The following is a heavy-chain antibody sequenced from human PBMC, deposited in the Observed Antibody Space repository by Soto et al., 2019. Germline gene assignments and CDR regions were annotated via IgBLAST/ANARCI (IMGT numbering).Heavy chain of an antibody. V-gene: IGHV4-39*07. J-gene: IGHJ4*02. CDR2: IYHTVST. CDR1: GGSISSRNYY. CDR3: ARGPPFGR. D-gene: IGHD3-3*01. Sequence: SETLSLTCTVSGGSISSRNYYWGWIRQPPGKGLEWIGYIYHTVSTYYNPSLKSRVTISVDRSKNQFSLKLSSVTAADTAVYSCARGPPFGRWGKGTLVTVSS.